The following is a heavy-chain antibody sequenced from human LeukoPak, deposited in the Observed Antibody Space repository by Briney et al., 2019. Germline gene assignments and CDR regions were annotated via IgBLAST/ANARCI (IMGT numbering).Heavy chain of an antibody. CDR1: GGSFCGYY. V-gene: IGHV4-34*01. CDR2: INHSGST. D-gene: IGHD6-13*01. CDR3: ARDSVAAADY. J-gene: IGHJ4*02. Sequence: SETLSLTCAVYGGSFCGYYWSWIRQPPGKGLEWIGEINHSGSTNYNPSLKSRVTISVDTSKNQFSLKLSSVTAADTAVYYCARDSVAAADYWGQGTPVTVSS.